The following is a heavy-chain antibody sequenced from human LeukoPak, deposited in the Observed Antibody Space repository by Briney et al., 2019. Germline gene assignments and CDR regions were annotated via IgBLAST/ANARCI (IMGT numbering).Heavy chain of an antibody. D-gene: IGHD3-22*01. CDR3: ATGLGHYYDY. J-gene: IGHJ4*02. CDR1: GISFNNYW. V-gene: IGHV3-74*01. Sequence: GGSLRLSCAASGISFNNYWMHWVRQAPGKGLVWVSRVNSDGGSTVYADSVKGQFTISRDNARTTVYLQMSSLRLDDTATYYCATGLGHYYDYWGQGSLVTVSS. CDR2: VNSDGGST.